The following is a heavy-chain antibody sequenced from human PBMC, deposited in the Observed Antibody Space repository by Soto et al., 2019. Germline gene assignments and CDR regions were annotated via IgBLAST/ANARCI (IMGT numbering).Heavy chain of an antibody. V-gene: IGHV3-73*01. J-gene: IGHJ4*02. CDR2: ILSKAGNYAT. CDR1: GFTFSGSA. Sequence: EVQLVESGGGLVQPGGSLKLSCAASGFTFSGSAVHWVRQASGKGLEWVGRILSKAGNYATAYTASMKVRFTISRDDSENRAFLQMNSLKTEDTAVYYCIRGGSPYYYDYWGQGTLVAVSS. CDR3: IRGGSPYYYDY.